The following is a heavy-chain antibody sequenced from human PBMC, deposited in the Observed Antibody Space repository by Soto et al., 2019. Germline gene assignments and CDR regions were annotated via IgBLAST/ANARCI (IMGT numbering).Heavy chain of an antibody. CDR3: ARGFRGVYFDF. Sequence: SETLSLTCTVSGGSIINYYWSWIRQPPGKGLEWIGYIYYSATTNYNPSLRSRLTISVDTSKNQFSLKLSSVTAADTAVYFCARGFRGVYFDFWGQGTLVTVSS. V-gene: IGHV4-59*08. CDR2: IYYSATT. CDR1: GGSIINYY. J-gene: IGHJ4*02. D-gene: IGHD3-10*01.